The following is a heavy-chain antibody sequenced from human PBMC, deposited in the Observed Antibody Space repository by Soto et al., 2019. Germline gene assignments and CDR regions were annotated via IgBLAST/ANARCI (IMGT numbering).Heavy chain of an antibody. V-gene: IGHV3-13*01. Sequence: AGGSLRLSCAASGFTFSSYDMLWVRQAPGKGLEWVSVIGTAGDTFYSDSVEGRFTISRENARNSFYLQMNSLRADDTAVYYCTRASRGSGTYHFDYWGQGTLVTVSS. J-gene: IGHJ4*02. CDR2: IGTAGDT. CDR3: TRASRGSGTYHFDY. CDR1: GFTFSSYD. D-gene: IGHD3-10*01.